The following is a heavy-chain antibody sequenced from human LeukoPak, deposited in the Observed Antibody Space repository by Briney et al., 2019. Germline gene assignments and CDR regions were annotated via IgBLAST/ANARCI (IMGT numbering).Heavy chain of an antibody. Sequence: ASVKVSCTASGGTFSSYAISWVRHAPGQGLEWMGGIIPIFGTANYAQKFQGRVTITTDESTSTAYMELSSLRSEDTAVYYCARGGDSSSWYTGGNWFDPWGQGTLVTVSS. D-gene: IGHD6-13*01. CDR1: GGTFSSYA. V-gene: IGHV1-69*05. J-gene: IGHJ5*02. CDR3: ARGGDSSSWYTGGNWFDP. CDR2: IIPIFGTA.